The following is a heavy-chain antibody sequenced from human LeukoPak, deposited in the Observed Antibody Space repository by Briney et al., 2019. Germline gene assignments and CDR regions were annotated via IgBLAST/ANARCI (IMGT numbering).Heavy chain of an antibody. J-gene: IGHJ4*02. CDR3: ARVNYYDSSGSTFFDY. CDR1: GYTLTELS. D-gene: IGHD3-22*01. V-gene: IGHV1-24*01. CDR2: FDPEDGET. Sequence: ASVKVSCKVFGYTLTELSMHWVRQAPGKGLEWMGGFDPEDGETIYAQKFQGRVTMTEDTSTDTAYMELSSLRSEDTAVYYCARVNYYDSSGSTFFDYWGQGTLVAVSS.